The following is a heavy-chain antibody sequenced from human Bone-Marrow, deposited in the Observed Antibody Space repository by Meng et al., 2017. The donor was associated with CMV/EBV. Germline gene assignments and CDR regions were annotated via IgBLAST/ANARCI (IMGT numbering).Heavy chain of an antibody. CDR2: INPNSGGT. Sequence: ASVKVSCKASGYTFTGYYIHWVRQAPGQGLEWMGWINPNSGGTHYAQKFQGRVTMTRDTSISTVYMELSRLRSDDTAVYYCAREPASCGGDCDWFDPRGQGTLVTVSS. V-gene: IGHV1-2*02. J-gene: IGHJ5*01. D-gene: IGHD2-21*01. CDR1: GYTFTGYY. CDR3: AREPASCGGDCDWFDP.